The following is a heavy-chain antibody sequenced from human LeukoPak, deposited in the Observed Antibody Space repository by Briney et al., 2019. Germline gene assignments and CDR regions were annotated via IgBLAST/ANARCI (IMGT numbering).Heavy chain of an antibody. D-gene: IGHD3-10*01. V-gene: IGHV3-15*01. CDR2: IKSKTDGGTT. J-gene: IGHJ4*02. CDR3: AKDGGYYFGY. CDR1: GFTFSNAW. Sequence: GGSLRLSCATSGFTFSNAWMNWVRQVPGKGLEWVSRIKSKTDGGTTDYAAPVKGRFTISRDNSKNTLYLQMNSLRAEDTAVYYCAKDGGYYFGYWGQGTLVTVSS.